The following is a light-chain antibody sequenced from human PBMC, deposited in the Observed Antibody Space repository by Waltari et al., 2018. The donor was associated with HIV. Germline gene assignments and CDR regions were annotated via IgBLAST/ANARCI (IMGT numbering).Light chain of an antibody. V-gene: IGLV3-25*03. CDR2: KDT. J-gene: IGLJ3*02. Sequence: SYELPQPPSVSVSPGQTARITCSGDALPKQYAYWYHQKPGPAPVLVIYKDTERPSGIPERFSGSSSGTTVTLTMSGGQGEGEADYYRQSAKSSGTWVFGGGTKLTVL. CDR1: ALPKQY. CDR3: QSAKSSGTWV.